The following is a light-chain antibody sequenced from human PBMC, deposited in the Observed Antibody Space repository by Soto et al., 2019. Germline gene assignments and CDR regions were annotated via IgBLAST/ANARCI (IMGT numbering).Light chain of an antibody. J-gene: IGLJ2*01. CDR3: QSFDSSLNGPV. V-gene: IGLV1-40*01. CDR2: GDN. CDR1: SSNVGADYH. Sequence: QSVLTQPPSVSGAPGQRVTIFCAGSSSNVGADYHVHWYQQLPGTAPRLLIYGDNNRPSGVPARFSGSKSGTSASLAITGLQAEDEADYFCQSFDSSLNGPVFGGGTKLTVL.